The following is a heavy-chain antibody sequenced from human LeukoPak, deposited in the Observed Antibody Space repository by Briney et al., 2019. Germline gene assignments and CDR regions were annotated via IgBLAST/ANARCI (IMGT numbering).Heavy chain of an antibody. D-gene: IGHD3-10*01. CDR3: AARMVRGHYFDY. CDR2: ISGSGGST. Sequence: PGGSLRLSCAASGFTFSSYAMSWVRQAPGKGLEWVSAISGSGGSTYYADSVKGRFTISRDNSKNTLYLQMNSLRAEDTAVYYCAARMVRGHYFDYWGQGTLVTVSS. V-gene: IGHV3-23*01. J-gene: IGHJ4*02. CDR1: GFTFSSYA.